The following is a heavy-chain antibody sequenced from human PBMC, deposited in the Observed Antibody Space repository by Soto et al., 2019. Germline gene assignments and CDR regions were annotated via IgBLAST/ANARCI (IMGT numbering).Heavy chain of an antibody. D-gene: IGHD6-6*01. CDR1: GFTLGTYV. V-gene: IGHV3-23*01. CDR3: AKGPEQLLHSVFDY. CDR2: IDSGGGGT. Sequence: EVQLLESGGGLVQPGGSLRLSCAASGFTLGTYVMSWVRQAPGKGLGWVLGIDSGGGGTYYADSVKCRFTISIDNSKNTLSLQMNGLRPEDTAVFYCAKGPEQLLHSVFDYWGQGTLFNVSS. J-gene: IGHJ4*02.